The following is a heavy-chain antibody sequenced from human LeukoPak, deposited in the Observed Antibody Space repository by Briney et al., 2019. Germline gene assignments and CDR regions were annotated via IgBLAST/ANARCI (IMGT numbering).Heavy chain of an antibody. CDR3: AKGLAAAAGTKMAPDY. J-gene: IGHJ4*02. V-gene: IGHV3-9*01. Sequence: GGSLRLSCAASGFTFDDYAMHWVRQAPGKGLEWVSGISWNSGSIGYADSVKGRFTISRDNARNSLYLQMNSLRAEDTALYYCAKGLAAAAGTKMAPDYWGQGTLVTVSS. D-gene: IGHD6-13*01. CDR2: ISWNSGSI. CDR1: GFTFDDYA.